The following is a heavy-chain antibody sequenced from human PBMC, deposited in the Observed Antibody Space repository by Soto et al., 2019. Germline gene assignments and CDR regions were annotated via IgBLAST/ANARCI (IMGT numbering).Heavy chain of an antibody. J-gene: IGHJ4*02. CDR2: IHFSGST. V-gene: IGHV4-59*08. CDR1: GGSIRSYY. Sequence: SETLSLTCTVSGGSIRSYYWSWIRQPPGKGLEWIGYIHFSGSTNYNPSLNSRVTMSVDTSKNQLSLKLSSVTAADTAVYYCARLSSPPLINFGGQETLVTVS. D-gene: IGHD1-20*01. CDR3: ARLSSPPLINF.